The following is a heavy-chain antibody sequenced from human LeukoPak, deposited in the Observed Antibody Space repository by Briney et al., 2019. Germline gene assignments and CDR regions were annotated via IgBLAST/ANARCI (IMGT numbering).Heavy chain of an antibody. Sequence: PSETLSLTCTVSGGSISSSSYSWGWIRQPPGKGLEWIGSIYYSGSTYYNPSLKSRVTISVDTSKNQFSLKLSSVTAADTAVYYCASPIYYYGSGSYYGPPNYYGMDVWGQGTTVTVSS. V-gene: IGHV4-39*01. CDR3: ASPIYYYGSGSYYGPPNYYGMDV. CDR2: IYYSGST. J-gene: IGHJ6*02. CDR1: GGSISSSSYS. D-gene: IGHD3-10*01.